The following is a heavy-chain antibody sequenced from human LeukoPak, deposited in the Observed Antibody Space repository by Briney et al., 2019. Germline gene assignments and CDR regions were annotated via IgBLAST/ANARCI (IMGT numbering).Heavy chain of an antibody. J-gene: IGHJ6*03. CDR3: ARGNGCSSTSCYFVPVYDYYYYYMDV. CDR1: GGTFSSYA. Sequence: APVKVSCKASGGTFSSYAISWVRQAPGQGLEWMGGIIPIFGTANYAQKFQGRVTITTDESTSTAYMELSSLRSEDTAVYYCARGNGCSSTSCYFVPVYDYYYYYMDVWGKGTTVTVSS. D-gene: IGHD2-2*01. V-gene: IGHV1-69*05. CDR2: IIPIFGTA.